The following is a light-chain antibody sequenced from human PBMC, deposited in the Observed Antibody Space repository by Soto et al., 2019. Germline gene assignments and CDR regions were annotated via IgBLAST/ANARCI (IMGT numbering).Light chain of an antibody. CDR3: QHYNNWPPMYT. V-gene: IGKV3-15*01. J-gene: IGKJ2*01. CDR2: GAS. Sequence: EIVMTQSPATLSVSPGKRATLSCRASQPVSTNLAWYQQKPGQAPRLLIYGASTRATGIPARFSGSGSGTEFTFTISSLQSADFAVYYCQHYNNWPPMYTFGQGTKLEIK. CDR1: QPVSTN.